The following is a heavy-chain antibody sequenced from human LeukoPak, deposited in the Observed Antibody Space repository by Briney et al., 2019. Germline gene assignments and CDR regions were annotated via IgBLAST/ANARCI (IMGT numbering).Heavy chain of an antibody. D-gene: IGHD5-18*01. Sequence: GRSLRLSCAASGFTFSSYAMHWVRQAPGKGLEWVAVISYDGSNKYYADSVKGRFTISRDNSKNTLYLQMNSLRAEDTAVYYCVREVDTAMVFPYWGQGTLVTVSS. CDR2: ISYDGSNK. CDR1: GFTFSSYA. V-gene: IGHV3-30-3*01. J-gene: IGHJ4*02. CDR3: VREVDTAMVFPY.